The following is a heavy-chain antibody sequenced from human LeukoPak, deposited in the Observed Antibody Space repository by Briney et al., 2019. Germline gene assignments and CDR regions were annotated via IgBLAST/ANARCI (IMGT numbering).Heavy chain of an antibody. CDR3: AGYSSSWYDY. D-gene: IGHD6-13*01. CDR1: GGSISSSSYY. Sequence: SETLSLTCTVSGGSISSSSYYWGWVRQPPGKGLEWIGSIYYSGSTYYNPSLKSRVTISVDTSKNQFSLKLSSVTAADTAVYYCAGYSSSWYDYWGQGTLVTVSS. J-gene: IGHJ4*02. V-gene: IGHV4-39*01. CDR2: IYYSGST.